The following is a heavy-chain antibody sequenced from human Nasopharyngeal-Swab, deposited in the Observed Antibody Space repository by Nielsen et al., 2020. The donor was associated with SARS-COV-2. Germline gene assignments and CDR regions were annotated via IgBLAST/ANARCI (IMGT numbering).Heavy chain of an antibody. CDR1: GGSISSGGYY. CDR3: ARSLGWRHYAFDI. Sequence: SETLSLTCTVSGGSISSGGYYWSWIRQHPGKGLEWIGYIYYSGSTYYNPSPKTRVTISVDTSKNQFSLKLSSVTAADTTVYYCARSLGWRHYAFDIWGQGTMVTVSS. D-gene: IGHD6-19*01. V-gene: IGHV4-31*03. CDR2: IYYSGST. J-gene: IGHJ3*02.